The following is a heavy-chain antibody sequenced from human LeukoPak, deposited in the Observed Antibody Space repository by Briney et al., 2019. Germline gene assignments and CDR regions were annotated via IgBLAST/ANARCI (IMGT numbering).Heavy chain of an antibody. J-gene: IGHJ3*01. CDR2: TSSSSAYT. V-gene: IGHV3-21*04. CDR1: GFTFSSFS. D-gene: IGHD6-13*01. CDR3: ARDARGAAAADDAFDL. Sequence: GGSLRLSCAASGFTFSSFSMIWVRQAPGKGLEWVSSTSSSSAYTFYAESGKGRFTISRDNAKNSLFLQMNSLRAEDTAMYYCARDARGAAAADDAFDLWGQGTVVTVSS.